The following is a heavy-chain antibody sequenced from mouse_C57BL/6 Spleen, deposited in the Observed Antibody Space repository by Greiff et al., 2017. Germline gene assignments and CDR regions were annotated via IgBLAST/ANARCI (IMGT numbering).Heavy chain of an antibody. CDR3: ARLMMVKKWYFDV. CDR2: ISNLAYSI. Sequence: VQRVESGGGLVQPGGSLKLSCAASGFTFSDYGMAWVRQAPRKGPEWVAFISNLAYSIYYADTVTGRFTISRENAKNTLYLEMSSLRSEDTAMYYCARLMMVKKWYFDVWGTGTTVTVSS. D-gene: IGHD2-3*01. V-gene: IGHV5-15*01. CDR1: GFTFSDYG. J-gene: IGHJ1*03.